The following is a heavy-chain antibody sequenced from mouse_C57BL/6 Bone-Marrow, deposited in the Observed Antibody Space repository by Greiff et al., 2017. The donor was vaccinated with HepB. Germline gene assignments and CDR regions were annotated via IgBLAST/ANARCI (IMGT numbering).Heavy chain of an antibody. Sequence: QVQLQQSGAELARPGASVKLSCKATGYTFTGYWIEWVKQRPGHGLEWIGEILPGSGSTNYNEKFKGKATFTADTSSNTAYMQLSSLTTEDSAIYYCAREVRNYYCSSYVRAMDYWGQGTSVTVSS. CDR2: ILPGSGST. CDR3: AREVRNYYCSSYVRAMDY. J-gene: IGHJ4*01. D-gene: IGHD1-1*01. V-gene: IGHV1-9*01. CDR1: GYTFTGYW.